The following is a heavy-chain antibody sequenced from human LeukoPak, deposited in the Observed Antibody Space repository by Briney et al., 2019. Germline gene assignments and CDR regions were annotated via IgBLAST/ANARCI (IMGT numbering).Heavy chain of an antibody. V-gene: IGHV1-2*02. J-gene: IGHJ4*02. Sequence: ASVTVSCKASGYTFTGYYMHWVRQAPGQGLEWMGWINPNSGGTNYAQKFQGRVTMTRDTSISTAYMELSRLRSDDTAVYYCARDGRDGGYYRVNDYWGQGTLVTVSS. CDR2: INPNSGGT. CDR1: GYTFTGYY. CDR3: ARDGRDGGYYRVNDY. D-gene: IGHD3-22*01.